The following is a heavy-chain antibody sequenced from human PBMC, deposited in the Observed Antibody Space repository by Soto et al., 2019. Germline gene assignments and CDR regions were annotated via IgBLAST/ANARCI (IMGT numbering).Heavy chain of an antibody. CDR1: AFTFSTYW. V-gene: IGHV3-7*01. CDR2: IKEDGTER. Sequence: EVELVESGGDLVQPGGSLRLSCAASAFTFSTYWMSWVRQIPGRGLEWVANIKEDGTERYYVDSVKGRFTISRDNAKNSLFLQMSSLRAEDTAVYFCARVAYSRGWIFDYWGQGTLVTVSS. D-gene: IGHD6-19*01. J-gene: IGHJ4*02. CDR3: ARVAYSRGWIFDY.